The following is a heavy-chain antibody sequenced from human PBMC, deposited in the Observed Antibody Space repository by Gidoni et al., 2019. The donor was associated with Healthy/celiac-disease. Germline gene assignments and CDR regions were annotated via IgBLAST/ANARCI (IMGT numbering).Heavy chain of an antibody. Sequence: EVQLLESGGGLVQPGGSLRLSCTASGFPLSSYAMSWVRQAPGKGLEWVSAIRGSGGSTYYAGSVKGRFTISRDNSKNTLYLQMNSLRAEDTAVYYCAKDPGDYYYFDYWGQGTLVTVSS. CDR2: IRGSGGST. V-gene: IGHV3-23*01. J-gene: IGHJ4*02. CDR3: AKDPGDYYYFDY. D-gene: IGHD4-17*01. CDR1: GFPLSSYA.